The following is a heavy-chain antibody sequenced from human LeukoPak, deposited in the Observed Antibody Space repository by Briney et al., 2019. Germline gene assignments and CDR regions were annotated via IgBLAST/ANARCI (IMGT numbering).Heavy chain of an antibody. V-gene: IGHV3-43*01. CDR3: AKGYDFWSGYWGD. Sequence: GGSLRLSCAASGFTFDDYTMHWVRQAPGKGLEWVSLISWDGGSTYYADSVKGRFTISRDNSKNSLYLQMNSLRTEDTALYYCAKGYDFWSGYWGDWGQGTLVTVSS. J-gene: IGHJ4*02. CDR2: ISWDGGST. D-gene: IGHD3-3*01. CDR1: GFTFDDYT.